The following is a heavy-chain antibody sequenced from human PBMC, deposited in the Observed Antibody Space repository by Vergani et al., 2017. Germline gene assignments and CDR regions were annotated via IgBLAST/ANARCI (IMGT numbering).Heavy chain of an antibody. CDR3: TTDRDSSSAAYYYYYGMDV. Sequence: EVQLVESGGGLVQPGRSLRLSCTASGFTFGDYAMSWFRQAPGKGLEWVGFIRSKAYGGTTEYAASVKGRFTISRDDSKNTLYLQMNSLKTEDTAVYYCTTDRDSSSAAYYYYYGMDVWGQGTTVTVSS. J-gene: IGHJ6*02. CDR2: IRSKAYGGTT. D-gene: IGHD6-6*01. CDR1: GFTFGDYA. V-gene: IGHV3-49*03.